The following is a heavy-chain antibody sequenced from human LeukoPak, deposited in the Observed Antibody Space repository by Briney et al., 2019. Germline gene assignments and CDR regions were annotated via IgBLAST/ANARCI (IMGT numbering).Heavy chain of an antibody. J-gene: IGHJ6*03. Sequence: SETLSLTCRVSGGFLSNYNWNCLRQSAGKGLGWIGRIYISGSTDYNPSLKSRVTMSVDASKNEFSLRLNSVTAADSGVYYCARTSGRSWFYYYIDVWGKGTTVTVSS. D-gene: IGHD2-15*01. CDR3: ARTSGRSWFYYYIDV. V-gene: IGHV4-4*07. CDR1: GGFLSNYN. CDR2: IYISGST.